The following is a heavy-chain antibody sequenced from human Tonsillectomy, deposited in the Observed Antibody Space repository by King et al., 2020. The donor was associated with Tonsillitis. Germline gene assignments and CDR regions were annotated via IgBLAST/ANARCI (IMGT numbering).Heavy chain of an antibody. V-gene: IGHV1-69*01. D-gene: IGHD3-10*01. J-gene: IGHJ5*01. CDR3: ATGGAPSYS. CDR1: GGTTSSYA. Sequence: QLVQSGAEVKEPGSSVKVSCKASGGTTSSYAITWVRQAPGQGLEWVGGLIPVVRTPKYAQKFQGRVTISADGSTSTAYMELTNLRSEDTAVYYCATGGAPSYSGGQGTRVTVLS. CDR2: LIPVVRTP.